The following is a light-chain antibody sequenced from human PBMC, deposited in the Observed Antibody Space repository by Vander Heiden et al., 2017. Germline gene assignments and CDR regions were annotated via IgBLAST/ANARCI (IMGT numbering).Light chain of an antibody. CDR2: AAS. Sequence: DLQMTHAPSSLSASVGDRVTITCRASQGISNYLARYQPTPGKVPKLLIYAASTLQSGVPSRFSGSGSGTDFTLTISSLQPEDVATYYCQNYNSAPRGTFGQGTKVEI. J-gene: IGKJ1*01. CDR3: QNYNSAPRGT. V-gene: IGKV1-27*01. CDR1: QGISNY.